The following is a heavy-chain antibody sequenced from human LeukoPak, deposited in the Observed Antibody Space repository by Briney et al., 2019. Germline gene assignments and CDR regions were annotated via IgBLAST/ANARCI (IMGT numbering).Heavy chain of an antibody. CDR2: IYYSGST. V-gene: IGHV4-59*05. CDR3: AREGYGSGSYYLGYYYYYMDV. J-gene: IGHJ6*03. CDR1: GGSISSYY. Sequence: PSETLSLTCTVSGGSISSYYWSWIRQPAGKGLEWIGSIYYSGSTYYNPSLKSRVTISVDTSKNQFSLKLSSVTAADTAVYYCAREGYGSGSYYLGYYYYYMDVWGKGTTVTISS. D-gene: IGHD3-10*01.